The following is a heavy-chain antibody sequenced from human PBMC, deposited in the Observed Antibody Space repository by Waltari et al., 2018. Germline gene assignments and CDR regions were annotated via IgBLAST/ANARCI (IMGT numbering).Heavy chain of an antibody. Sequence: EVQLVESGGGLVQPGGSLRLSCAASGFTFSSYWMSWVRQAPGKGLEWVANIKQDGSEKYYVDAVKGRFTISRDNAKNSLYLQMNSLRAEDTAVYYCAREEGYCSGGSCYYYYYMDVWGKGTTVTVSS. J-gene: IGHJ6*03. CDR3: AREEGYCSGGSCYYYYYMDV. CDR2: IKQDGSEK. CDR1: GFTFSSYW. D-gene: IGHD2-15*01. V-gene: IGHV3-7*01.